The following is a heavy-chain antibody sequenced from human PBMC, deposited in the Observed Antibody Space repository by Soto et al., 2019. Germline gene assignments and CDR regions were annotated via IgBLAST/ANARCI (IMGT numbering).Heavy chain of an antibody. V-gene: IGHV4-59*08. J-gene: IGHJ4*02. Sequence: SETLSLTCTVSGGSISSFYWSRIRQPPGKGLEWIGYIYYSGSTNYNPSLKSRVTISVDTSKNQFSLRLSSVIAADTAIYNCARLDNTGAYQSFDYWGQGTLVTVSS. D-gene: IGHD7-27*01. CDR1: GGSISSFY. CDR2: IYYSGST. CDR3: ARLDNTGAYQSFDY.